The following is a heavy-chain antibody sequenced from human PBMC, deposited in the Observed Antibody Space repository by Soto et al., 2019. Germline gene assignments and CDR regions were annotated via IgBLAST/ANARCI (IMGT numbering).Heavy chain of an antibody. CDR3: ARACTISSNPFDI. J-gene: IGHJ3*02. Sequence: PGGSLRLSCAASGFTFSDYYMSWIRQAPGKGLEWVSYISSSSSYTNYADSVKGRFTISRDNAKNSLYLQMNSLRAEDTAVYYCARACTISSNPFDIWGQGTMVTVSS. CDR2: ISSSSSYT. CDR1: GFTFSDYY. V-gene: IGHV3-11*06. D-gene: IGHD2-8*01.